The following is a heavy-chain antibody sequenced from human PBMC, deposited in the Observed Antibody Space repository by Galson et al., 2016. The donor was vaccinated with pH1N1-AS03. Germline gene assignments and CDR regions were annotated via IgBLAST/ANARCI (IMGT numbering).Heavy chain of an antibody. V-gene: IGHV2-70*04. J-gene: IGHJ4*02. CDR2: IDWDGYK. CDR3: ARTLSYTTTWPQVEY. D-gene: IGHD2-2*02. Sequence: PALVKPTQTLTLTCTFSGFSLTTRGMRVSWIRQPPGKALEWLARIDWDGYKVYSTSLKTRLTLSEDTSKNQVVLTMTNMDPVDAATYYCARTLSYTTTWPQVEYWGQGTLVTVSS. CDR1: GFSLTTRGMR.